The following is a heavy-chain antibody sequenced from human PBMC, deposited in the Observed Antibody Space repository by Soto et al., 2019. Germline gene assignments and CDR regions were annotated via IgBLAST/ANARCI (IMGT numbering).Heavy chain of an antibody. J-gene: IGHJ6*03. V-gene: IGHV1-8*01. Sequence: GASVKVSSKASGYTFTSYDINRVLQATGQGLKWMGWMNPNSGNTGYAQKFQGRVTMTRNTSISTAYMELSSLRSEDTAVYYCARSGYDFWSGHPSEQRGGHYYYYYMDVWGKGTTVTVSS. CDR3: ARSGYDFWSGHPSEQRGGHYYYYYMDV. CDR1: GYTFTSYD. D-gene: IGHD3-3*01. CDR2: MNPNSGNT.